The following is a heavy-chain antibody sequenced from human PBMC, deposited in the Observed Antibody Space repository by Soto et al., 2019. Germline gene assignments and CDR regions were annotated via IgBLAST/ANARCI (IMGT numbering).Heavy chain of an antibody. CDR1: GGTFSSYA. D-gene: IGHD5-12*01. J-gene: IGHJ4*02. V-gene: IGHV1-69*13. CDR3: ARPQDGYPYYFDY. CDR2: IIPIFGTA. Sequence: SVKVSCKASGGTFSSYAISWVRQAPGQGLEWMGGIIPIFGTANYAQKFQGRVTITADESTSTAYMELSSLRSEDTAVYYCARPQDGYPYYFDYWGQGTLVTVSS.